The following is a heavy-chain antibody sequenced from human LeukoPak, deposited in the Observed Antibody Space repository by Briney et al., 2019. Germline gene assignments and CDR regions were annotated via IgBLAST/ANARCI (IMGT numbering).Heavy chain of an antibody. V-gene: IGHV1-18*01. CDR3: TRGSSISAQGDT. CDR2: ISAFNYII. CDR1: GYSFSHYG. Sequence: ASVKVSCKTSGYSFSHYGISWWRKAPGQGLEWVGWISAFNYIIEYAQKFQGRVTMTQDTATSTAYMELRSLTSDDTAVFYCTRGSSISAQGDTWGQGTLVSVSS. D-gene: IGHD3-16*01. J-gene: IGHJ4*02.